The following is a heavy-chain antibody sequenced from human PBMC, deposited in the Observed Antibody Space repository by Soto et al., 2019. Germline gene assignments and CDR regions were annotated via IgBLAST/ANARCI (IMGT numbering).Heavy chain of an antibody. D-gene: IGHD2-15*01. V-gene: IGHV5-51*01. CDR1: GYSFPNYW. Sequence: GESLKISCKGSGYSFPNYWTAWVRQVPGKGLEWMGIIYGADSDTRYSPSFQGQVTISADKSISTAYLQWSNLKASDSAMYYCEPHNPLAENRRPDYWGQGTLVTVSS. CDR2: IYGADSDT. CDR3: EPHNPLAENRRPDY. J-gene: IGHJ4*02.